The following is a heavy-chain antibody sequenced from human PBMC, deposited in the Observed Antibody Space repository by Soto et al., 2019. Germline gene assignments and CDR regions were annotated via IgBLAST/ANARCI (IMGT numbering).Heavy chain of an antibody. V-gene: IGHV3-11*01. CDR1: GFTFSDYY. D-gene: IGHD1-26*01. CDR2: ISSSGSTI. Sequence: PGGSLRLSCAASGFTFSDYYMSWIRQAPGKGLEWVSYISSSGSTIYYADSVKGRFTISRDNAKNSLYLQMNSLRAEDTAVYYCARAPPHSGSYLRDPLVGYFQHWGQGTLVTVSS. CDR3: ARAPPHSGSYLRDPLVGYFQH. J-gene: IGHJ1*01.